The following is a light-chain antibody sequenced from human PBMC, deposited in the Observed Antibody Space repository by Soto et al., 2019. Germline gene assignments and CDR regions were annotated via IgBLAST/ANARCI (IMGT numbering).Light chain of an antibody. CDR2: TDN. J-gene: IGLJ3*02. Sequence: QAVVTQSPSASGAPGQRVTISCSGSSSNIGSNPVNWYQQLPGTAPKLLIYTDNERPSGVPDRFSGSKSGTSASLAIGGLQSEDEADYYCATWDDSLSGPVFGGGTKLTVL. V-gene: IGLV1-44*01. CDR3: ATWDDSLSGPV. CDR1: SSNIGSNP.